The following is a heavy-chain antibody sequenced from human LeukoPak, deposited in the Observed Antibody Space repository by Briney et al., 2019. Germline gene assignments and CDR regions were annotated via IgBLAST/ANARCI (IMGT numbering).Heavy chain of an antibody. CDR2: INPSGGST. CDR1: GYTFTSCY. J-gene: IGHJ4*02. V-gene: IGHV1-46*01. CDR3: AREWWLGYSSGWYEKYYFDY. Sequence: GSSVTVSCKASGYTFTSCYMHWVRQAPGQGLEWMGIINPSGGSTSSAQKFQGRVPMTRDTSTSTVYMELRSRRSEDTAVYYCAREWWLGYSSGWYEKYYFDYWRQGTLVTVSS. D-gene: IGHD6-19*01.